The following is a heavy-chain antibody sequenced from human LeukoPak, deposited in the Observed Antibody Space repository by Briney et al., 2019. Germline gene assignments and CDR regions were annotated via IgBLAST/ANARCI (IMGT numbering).Heavy chain of an antibody. CDR1: GFTFSSYA. J-gene: IGHJ4*02. V-gene: IGHV3-23*01. CDR3: AKTRKYYYDSSGYYIDY. CDR2: ISGSGGST. Sequence: GGSLRLSCAAAGFTFSSYAMSWVRQAPGRGVEWVSAISGSGGSTYYADSVKGRFTISRDNSKNTLYLQMNSLRAEDTAVYYCAKTRKYYYDSSGYYIDYWGQGTLVTVSS. D-gene: IGHD3-22*01.